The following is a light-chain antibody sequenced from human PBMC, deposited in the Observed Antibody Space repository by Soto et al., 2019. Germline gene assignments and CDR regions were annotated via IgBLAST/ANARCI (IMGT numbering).Light chain of an antibody. V-gene: IGKV3-15*01. CDR1: QSVSSN. CDR3: QQYNNWPLTWT. CDR2: GAS. Sequence: EIVMTQSPATLSVSPGERATLSCRASQSVSSNLAWYQQKPGQAPRLLIYGASTRATGIPARFSGSGSGTAFPLTISSLQSEDFAVYYCQQYNNWPLTWTFGQGTKVEIK. J-gene: IGKJ1*01.